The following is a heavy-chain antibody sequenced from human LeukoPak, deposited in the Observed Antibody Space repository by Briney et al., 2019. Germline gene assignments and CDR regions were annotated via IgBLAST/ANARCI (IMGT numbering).Heavy chain of an antibody. CDR3: AREGRNRSFDY. D-gene: IGHD1-14*01. CDR2: INPSGGST. J-gene: IGHJ4*02. CDR1: GYTFTSYG. Sequence: ASVKVSCKASGYTFTSYGISWVRQAPGQGLEWMGIINPSGGSTSYAQKFQGRVTMTRDMSTSTAYMDLSRLRSDDTAVYYCAREGRNRSFDYWGQGTLVTVSS. V-gene: IGHV1-46*01.